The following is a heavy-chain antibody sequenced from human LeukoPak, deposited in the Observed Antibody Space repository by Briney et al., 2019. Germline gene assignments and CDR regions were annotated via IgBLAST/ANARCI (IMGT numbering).Heavy chain of an antibody. CDR1: GFIFSNYW. CDR3: VGDLLIGGGSWSVPSLDS. J-gene: IGHJ4*02. Sequence: GGSLRLSCAASGFIFSNYWMHWVRQVPGKGLLWASRINVDGSRKIYADSVKGRFAISRDNAKNTVSLQMNSLRVDDTAVYFCVGDLLIGGGSWSVPSLDSWGQGILVTVSS. CDR2: INVDGSRK. V-gene: IGHV3-74*01. D-gene: IGHD1-14*01.